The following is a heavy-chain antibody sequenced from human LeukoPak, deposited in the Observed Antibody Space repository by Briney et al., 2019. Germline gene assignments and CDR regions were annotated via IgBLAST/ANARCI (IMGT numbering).Heavy chain of an antibody. Sequence: GRSLRLSCAASGFTFSSYAMHWVRQAPGKGLGWVAVISYDGSNKYYADSVKGRFTISRDNPKNTLYLQRNSLRAEDTAVYYCARVQGNWFDPWGQGTLVTVSS. CDR1: GFTFSSYA. CDR2: ISYDGSNK. J-gene: IGHJ5*02. V-gene: IGHV3-30-3*01. CDR3: ARVQGNWFDP.